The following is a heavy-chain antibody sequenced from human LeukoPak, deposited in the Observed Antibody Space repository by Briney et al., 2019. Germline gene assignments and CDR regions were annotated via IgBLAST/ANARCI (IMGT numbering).Heavy chain of an antibody. V-gene: IGHV7-4-1*02. CDR2: INTNSGNP. CDR1: GYTFTSYA. J-gene: IGHJ4*02. Sequence: ASVKVSCKASGYTFTSYAMNWVRQAPGQGPEGMGWINTNSGNPTYAQGFTGRFVSSLDTSVSTAYLQINSLKAEDSAVYYCARGMVVVYGIDYWGQGTLVTVSS. D-gene: IGHD2-15*01. CDR3: ARGMVVVYGIDY.